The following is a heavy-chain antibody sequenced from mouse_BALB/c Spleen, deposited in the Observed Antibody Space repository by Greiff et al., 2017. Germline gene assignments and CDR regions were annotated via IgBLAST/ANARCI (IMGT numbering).Heavy chain of an antibody. CDR2: ISSGSSTI. V-gene: IGHV5-17*02. J-gene: IGHJ2*01. CDR1: GFTFSSFG. D-gene: IGHD2-1*01. CDR3: ARSHYGNYDYFDY. Sequence: EVQGVESGGGLVQPGGSRKLSCAASGFTFSSFGMHWVRQAPEKGLEWVAYISSGSSTIYYADTVKGRFTISRDNPKNTLFLQMTSLRSEDTAMYYCARSHYGNYDYFDYWGQGTTLTVSS.